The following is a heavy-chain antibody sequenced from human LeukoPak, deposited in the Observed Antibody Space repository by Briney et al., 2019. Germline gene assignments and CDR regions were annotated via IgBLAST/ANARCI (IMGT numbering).Heavy chain of an antibody. V-gene: IGHV3-30-3*01. CDR2: ISYDGSNK. J-gene: IGHJ4*02. CDR1: GFTFSSYA. D-gene: IGHD5-12*01. Sequence: GGSLRLSCAASGFTFSSYAMHWVRQAPGKGLEWVAVISYDGSNKYYADSVKGRFTISRDNSKNTLYLQMNSLRAEDTAVYYCARDDIVATFADYWGQGTLVTVSS. CDR3: ARDDIVATFADY.